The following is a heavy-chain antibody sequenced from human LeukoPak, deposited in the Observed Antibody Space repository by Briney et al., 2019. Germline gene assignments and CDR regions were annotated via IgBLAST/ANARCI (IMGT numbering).Heavy chain of an antibody. V-gene: IGHV7-4-1*02. CDR3: ARGLSDFYYDSSGYPL. CDR2: INTNTGNP. J-gene: IGHJ4*02. Sequence: ASVKVSCNASGYTFTIYALNWVRQAPGQGLEWMGWINTNTGNPTYAQGFTGRFVFSLDTSVSTACLQISSLKAEDTAVYYCARGLSDFYYDSSGYPLWGQGTLVTASS. CDR1: GYTFTIYA. D-gene: IGHD3-22*01.